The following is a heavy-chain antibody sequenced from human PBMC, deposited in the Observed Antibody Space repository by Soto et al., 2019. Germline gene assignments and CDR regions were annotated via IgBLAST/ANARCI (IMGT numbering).Heavy chain of an antibody. V-gene: IGHV3-23*01. D-gene: IGHD2-15*01. CDR2: ISGSGGST. Sequence: EVQLLESGGGLVQPGGSLRLSCAASGFTFSSYAMSWVRQAPGKGLEWVSAISGSGGSTYYADSVKGRFTISRDNSKNTLDLQMNSLRAEDTAVYYCAKGGVVTTEEFDYWGQGTLVTVSS. CDR1: GFTFSSYA. CDR3: AKGGVVTTEEFDY. J-gene: IGHJ4*02.